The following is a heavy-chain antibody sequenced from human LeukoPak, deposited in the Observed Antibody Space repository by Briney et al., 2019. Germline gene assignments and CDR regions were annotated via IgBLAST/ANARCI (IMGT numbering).Heavy chain of an antibody. CDR1: GFTFSDYA. V-gene: IGHV3-23*01. Sequence: PGGSLRLSCAASGFTFSDYAMNWVRQAPGKGLEWVSTISGSGGNTYYAGSGKGRFTISRDNSKNTLYLQMNSLRAEDTAVYYCAKDYGYSRYYYYGMDVWGQGTTVTVSS. D-gene: IGHD2-15*01. J-gene: IGHJ6*02. CDR3: AKDYGYSRYYYYGMDV. CDR2: ISGSGGNT.